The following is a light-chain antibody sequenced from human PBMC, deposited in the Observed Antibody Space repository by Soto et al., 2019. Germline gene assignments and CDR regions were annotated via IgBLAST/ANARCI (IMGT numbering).Light chain of an antibody. CDR3: QLATSFPLA. J-gene: IGKJ1*01. CDR2: AAS. Sequence: DTEVPQCLTSLSASVGDRVSITCRASQGISGWLAWYQQRPEKAPKSLIYAASSLQSGVPSRFIGSGSGTDFTLTISILRPGDFATYYIQLATSFPLALGQGTKVDIK. CDR1: QGISGW. V-gene: IGKV1D-16*01.